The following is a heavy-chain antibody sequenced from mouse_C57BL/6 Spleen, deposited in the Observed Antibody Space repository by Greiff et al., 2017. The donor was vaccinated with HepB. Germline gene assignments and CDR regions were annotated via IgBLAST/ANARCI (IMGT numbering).Heavy chain of an antibody. CDR1: GYTFTSYG. V-gene: IGHV1-81*01. CDR3: ARWSTVVDFH. CDR2: IYPRSGNT. J-gene: IGHJ3*01. D-gene: IGHD1-1*01. Sequence: QVHVKQSGAELARPGASVKLSCKASGYTFTSYGISWVKQRTGQGLEWIGEIYPRSGNTYYNEKFKGKATLTADKSSSTAYMELRSLTSEDSAVYFCARWSTVVDFHWGQGTLVTVSA.